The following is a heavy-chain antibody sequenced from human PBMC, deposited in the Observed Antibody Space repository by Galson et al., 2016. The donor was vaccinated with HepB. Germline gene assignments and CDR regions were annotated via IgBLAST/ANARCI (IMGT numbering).Heavy chain of an antibody. J-gene: IGHJ3*02. CDR2: INSDGSST. CDR1: GFTFSTYW. Sequence: SLRLSCAASGFTFSTYWMHWVRQAPGKGLVWVSRINSDGSSTTYADSVKGRFTVSRDNAKNTLYLQINSLRAEDTAVYYCVRKYTTGSGDSFQMWGQGTMVTVSS. CDR3: VRKYTTGSGDSFQM. D-gene: IGHD1-14*01. V-gene: IGHV3-74*01.